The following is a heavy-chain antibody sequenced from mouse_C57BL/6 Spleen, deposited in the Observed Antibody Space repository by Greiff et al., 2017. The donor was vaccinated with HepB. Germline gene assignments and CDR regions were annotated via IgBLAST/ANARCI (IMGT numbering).Heavy chain of an antibody. J-gene: IGHJ4*01. CDR1: GYTFTSYW. D-gene: IGHD1-1*02. Sequence: QVQLQQPGAELVKPGASVKVSCKASGYTFTSYWMHWVKQRPGQGLEWIGRIHPSDSDTNYNQKFKGKATITADTSSNTAYLQLSSLTSEDTAVYYCARWWGAMDYWGQGTSVTVSS. CDR2: IHPSDSDT. CDR3: ARWWGAMDY. V-gene: IGHV1-74*01.